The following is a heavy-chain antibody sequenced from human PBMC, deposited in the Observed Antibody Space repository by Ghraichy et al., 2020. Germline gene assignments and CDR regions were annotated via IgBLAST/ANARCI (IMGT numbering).Heavy chain of an antibody. CDR1: GFTFSRHW. D-gene: IGHD4-17*01. CDR3: ARDPYGDYKYGGTDY. CDR2: IKSDGSDI. Sequence: GESLNISCAASGFTFSRHWMSWVRQAPGKGLEWVASIKSDGSDIFYVDSVKGRFTISRDNAKNSVSLEMNSLRAEDTAVYYCARDPYGDYKYGGTDYWGQGTLVSVSS. J-gene: IGHJ4*02. V-gene: IGHV3-7*01.